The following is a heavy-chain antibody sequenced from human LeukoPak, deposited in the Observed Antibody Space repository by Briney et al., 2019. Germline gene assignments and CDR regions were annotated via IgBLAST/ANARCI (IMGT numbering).Heavy chain of an antibody. CDR3: ARANPPRYYYGMDV. J-gene: IGHJ6*02. V-gene: IGHV4-31*03. CDR1: GGSISSGGYY. CDR2: IYYSGST. D-gene: IGHD1-14*01. Sequence: PSETLSLTCTVSGGSISSGGYYWSWIRQHPGKGLEWIGYIYYSGSTYYNPSLKSRVTISVDTSKNQFSLKLSSVTAADTAVYYCARANPPRYYYGMDVWGQGTTVTVSS.